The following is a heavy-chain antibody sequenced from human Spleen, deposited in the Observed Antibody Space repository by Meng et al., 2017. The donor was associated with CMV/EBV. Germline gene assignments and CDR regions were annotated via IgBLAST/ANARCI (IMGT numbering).Heavy chain of an antibody. CDR1: GFTFSSYA. D-gene: IGHD3-3*01. CDR3: ARDVKVTLFGVVNAGHGMDV. Sequence: GESLKISCAASGFTFSSYAMHWVRQAPGKGLEWVAIISFDGNNKYYADSVKGRFTISRDNSKNTLYLQMNSLRAEDTTVYYCARDVKVTLFGVVNAGHGMDVWGQGTTVTVSS. J-gene: IGHJ6*02. V-gene: IGHV3-30-3*01. CDR2: ISFDGNNK.